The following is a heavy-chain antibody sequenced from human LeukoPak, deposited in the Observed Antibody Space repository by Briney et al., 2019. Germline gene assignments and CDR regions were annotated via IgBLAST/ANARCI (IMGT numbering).Heavy chain of an antibody. CDR1: GYSISSDYY. V-gene: IGHV4-38-2*02. D-gene: IGHD1-26*01. CDR2: IYHSGST. Sequence: SETLSLTCTVSGYSISSDYYWGWIRQPPGKGLEWIGTIYHSGSTSYNPSLKSRVTISVDTSKNQFSLRLSSVTAADTAVYYCARVEVGADDFDYFQHWGQGTLVTVSS. CDR3: ARVEVGADDFDYFQH. J-gene: IGHJ1*01.